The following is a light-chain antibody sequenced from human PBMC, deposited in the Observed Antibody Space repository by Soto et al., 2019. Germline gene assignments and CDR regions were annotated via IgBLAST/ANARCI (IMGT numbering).Light chain of an antibody. CDR1: HSIGGS. J-gene: IGKJ4*01. Sequence: DVQMTQSPSTLSASVGDRVTITCRASHSIGGSLAWYQQKPGKAPKLLIYGASSLDIGVPSRFSGRGSETDFSLTINNLVLDDFAIYYCQQYNDCPLTFGGGNRLE. V-gene: IGKV1-5*03. CDR2: GAS. CDR3: QQYNDCPLT.